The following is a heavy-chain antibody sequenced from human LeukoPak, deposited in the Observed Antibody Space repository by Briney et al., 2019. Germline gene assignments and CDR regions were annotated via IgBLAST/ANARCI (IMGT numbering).Heavy chain of an antibody. CDR2: INQDGNSQ. Sequence: GGSLRLSCEASGFAFSPYWESWVRQAPGKGLEWVANINQDGNSQNYVDSLTGRITITRDNTKNSVYLQMNSLRAEDTAVYYCARSLWPEDYWGQGILVTVSS. D-gene: IGHD2-21*01. J-gene: IGHJ4*02. V-gene: IGHV3-7*01. CDR3: ARSLWPEDY. CDR1: GFAFSPYW.